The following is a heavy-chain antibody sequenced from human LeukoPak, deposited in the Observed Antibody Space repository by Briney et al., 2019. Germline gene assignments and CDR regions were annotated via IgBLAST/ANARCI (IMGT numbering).Heavy chain of an antibody. J-gene: IGHJ4*02. V-gene: IGHV3-48*03. CDR2: ISSSGSTI. Sequence: GGSLRLSCAASGFTFSSYEMNWVRQAPGKGLEWVSYISSSGSTIYYADSVKGRFTISRDNAKNSLYLQMNSLRAEDTDVYYCAREGSNSFDFWGQGTLVTVSS. CDR3: AREGSNSFDF. D-gene: IGHD2-2*01. CDR1: GFTFSSYE.